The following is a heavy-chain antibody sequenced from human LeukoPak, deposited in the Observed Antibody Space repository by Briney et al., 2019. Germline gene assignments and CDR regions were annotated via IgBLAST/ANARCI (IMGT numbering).Heavy chain of an antibody. J-gene: IGHJ4*02. D-gene: IGHD5-12*01. CDR2: ISGSGYST. V-gene: IGHV3-23*01. Sequence: GGSLRLSCAASGFTFSIYAMSLVRQAPGKGLEWVSAISGSGYSTYYADSVKGRFTISRDNSKNTLYLQMNSLRAEDTAVYYCAKEAGYSGYDYPDYWGQGTLVTVSS. CDR1: GFTFSIYA. CDR3: AKEAGYSGYDYPDY.